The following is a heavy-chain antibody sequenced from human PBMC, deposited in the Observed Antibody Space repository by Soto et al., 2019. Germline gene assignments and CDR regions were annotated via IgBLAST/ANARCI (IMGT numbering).Heavy chain of an antibody. D-gene: IGHD5-18*01. Sequence: SETLSLTCSVSGYSVSSSDYYWAWIRQPPGKGLEWIGSMLYSGLTYYNPSLKSRVTLSVDTSKNQFSVRLNSVTASDTAVYYCAKVAVTAMVSYYYYYGMDVWGQGTTVTV. CDR1: GYSVSSSDYY. J-gene: IGHJ6*02. CDR2: MLYSGLT. V-gene: IGHV4-39*01. CDR3: AKVAVTAMVSYYYYYGMDV.